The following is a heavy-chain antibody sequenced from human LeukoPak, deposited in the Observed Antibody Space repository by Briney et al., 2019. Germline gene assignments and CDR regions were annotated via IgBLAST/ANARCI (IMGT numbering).Heavy chain of an antibody. J-gene: IGHJ4*02. CDR3: AREEGGNYFDA. CDR2: IGSSGTTI. CDR1: GFTFSSYE. Sequence: GWSLRLSCAASGFTFSSYEMNWVRQAPGKGLEWVSYIGSSGTTIYYADSVKGRFTISRDNAKNSLYLQMNSLRAEDTAVYYCAREEGGNYFDAWGQGTLVTVSS. V-gene: IGHV3-48*03. D-gene: IGHD1-26*01.